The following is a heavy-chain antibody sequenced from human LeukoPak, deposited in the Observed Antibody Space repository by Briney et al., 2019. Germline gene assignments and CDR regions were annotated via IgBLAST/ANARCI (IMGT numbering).Heavy chain of an antibody. V-gene: IGHV4-38-2*02. J-gene: IGHJ5*02. CDR2: IHHTGTT. CDR1: TFSITERAYY. CDR3: ARDGSGTFHWYDP. Sequence: SETLSLTCAVSTFSITERAYYSASIRQPPGTGLEWIATIHHTGTTFYNPSLKSRVTMSVDTSKNQFSLKLFSVSAADTAVYYCARDGSGTFHWYDPWGQGTPVTVSS. D-gene: IGHD6-19*01.